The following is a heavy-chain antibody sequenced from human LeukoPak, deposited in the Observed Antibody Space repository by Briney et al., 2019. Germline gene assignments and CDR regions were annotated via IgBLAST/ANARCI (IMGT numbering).Heavy chain of an antibody. CDR2: INAGNGNT. CDR1: GYTFTSYA. J-gene: IGHJ5*02. D-gene: IGHD4-23*01. CDR3: VRDYGGNSGWFDP. V-gene: IGHV1-3*01. Sequence: GASVKVSCKASGYTFTSYAMHWVRQAPGQRLEWMGWINAGNGNTKYSQKFQGRVTITRDTSASTAYMELSSLRSEDTAVYYCVRDYGGNSGWFDPWGQGTLVTVSS.